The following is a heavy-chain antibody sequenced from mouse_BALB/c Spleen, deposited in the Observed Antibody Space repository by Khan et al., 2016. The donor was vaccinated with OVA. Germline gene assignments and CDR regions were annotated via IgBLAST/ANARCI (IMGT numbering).Heavy chain of an antibody. CDR3: AEENDDGDALYD. CDR1: GYSITSNYS. D-gene: IGHD1-2*01. CDR2: ISYSGST. J-gene: IGHJ4*01. V-gene: IGHV3-2*02. Sequence: EVQLQESGPGLVKPSQSLSLTCTVTGYSITSNYSWSWIRQFPGNNLEWLCYISYSGSTSYNPSLKSRISVTRDTSANQFFLQLNSLTSEVTATYYCAEENDDGDALYDWGKGTSVTVSS.